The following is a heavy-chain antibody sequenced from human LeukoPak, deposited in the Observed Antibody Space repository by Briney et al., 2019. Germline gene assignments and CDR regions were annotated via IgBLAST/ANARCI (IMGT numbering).Heavy chain of an antibody. CDR1: GFTFSNAW. D-gene: IGHD3-10*01. CDR2: IKSKTDGGTT. CDR3: TTGPFDYYGSASYLANGMDV. Sequence: GGSLRLSCAASGFTFSNAWMSWVRQAPGKGLEWVGRIKSKTDGGTTDYTAPVKGRFTISKDDSKNTLYLQMNSLKTEDTAVYYCTTGPFDYYGSASYLANGMDVWGQGTTVTVSS. J-gene: IGHJ6*02. V-gene: IGHV3-15*01.